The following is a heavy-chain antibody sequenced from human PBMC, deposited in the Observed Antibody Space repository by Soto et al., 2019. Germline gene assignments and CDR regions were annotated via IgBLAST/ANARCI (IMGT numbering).Heavy chain of an antibody. D-gene: IGHD2-15*01. V-gene: IGHV3-30*18. Sequence: QVQVEEFGGGVVQPGRSLRLSCAGPTFTFSDFGFHWVRQAPGKGLEWVAMISYDGSDQYYGDSVRGRFTIYRDDSKNTVYLQMNSLRAEDTAKYYCAKSTYCNGGSCFPQYWGPGTLVTVSS. J-gene: IGHJ4*02. CDR1: TFTFSDFG. CDR3: AKSTYCNGGSCFPQY. CDR2: ISYDGSDQ.